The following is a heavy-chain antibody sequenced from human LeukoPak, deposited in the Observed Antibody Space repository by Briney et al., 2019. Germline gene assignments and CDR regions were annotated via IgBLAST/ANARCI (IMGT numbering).Heavy chain of an antibody. CDR3: ARHYYDSSGYSIHYYGMDV. Sequence: GGSLRLSCAASGFTVSSNYMSWVRQAPGKGLEWVSVIYSGGSTYYADSVKGRFTISRDNSKNTLYLQMNSLRAEDTAVYYCARHYYDSSGYSIHYYGMDVWGQGTTVTVSS. CDR2: IYSGGST. J-gene: IGHJ6*02. CDR1: GFTVSSNY. D-gene: IGHD3-22*01. V-gene: IGHV3-66*04.